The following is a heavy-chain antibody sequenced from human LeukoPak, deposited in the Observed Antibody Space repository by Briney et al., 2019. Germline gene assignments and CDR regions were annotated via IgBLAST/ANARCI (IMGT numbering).Heavy chain of an antibody. CDR3: TKDYTRSWTNWFDP. V-gene: IGHV3-9*01. CDR1: GFIFGDYA. CDR2: ISWNSGSI. D-gene: IGHD2-8*01. J-gene: IGHJ5*02. Sequence: GGSLRLSCAASGFIFGDYAMHWVRQAPGKGLEWVSGISWNSGSIGYADSVKGRFTISRDNAKNSLYLQMNSLRTEDTAMYFCTKDYTRSWTNWFDPWGQGTLVTVSS.